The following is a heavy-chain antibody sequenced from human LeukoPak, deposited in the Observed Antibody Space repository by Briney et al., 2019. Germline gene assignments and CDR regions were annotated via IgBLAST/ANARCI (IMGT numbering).Heavy chain of an antibody. CDR1: GGSFSGYY. J-gene: IGHJ3*02. CDR2: INHSGST. V-gene: IGHV4-34*01. CDR3: ARDDYYYDSSGYAAFDI. Sequence: PSETLSLTCAVYGGSFSGYYWGWIRQPPGKGLEWIGEINHSGSTNYNPSLKSRVTISVDTSKNQFSLKLSSVTAADTAVYYCARDDYYYDSSGYAAFDIWGQGTMVTVSS. D-gene: IGHD3-22*01.